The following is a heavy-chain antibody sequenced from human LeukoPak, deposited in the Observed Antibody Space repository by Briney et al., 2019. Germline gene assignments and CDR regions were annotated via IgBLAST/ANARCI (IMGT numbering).Heavy chain of an antibody. V-gene: IGHV1-2*02. Sequence: VASVKVSCKASGYTFTGYYMHWVRQAPGQGLEWMGWINPNSGGTNYAQKFQGRVTMTRDTSISTAYMELSRLRSDDTAVYYCARDLEGLYYYGSGSYGPVDYWGQGTLVTVSS. CDR3: ARDLEGLYYYGSGSYGPVDY. D-gene: IGHD3-10*01. CDR2: INPNSGGT. CDR1: GYTFTGYY. J-gene: IGHJ4*02.